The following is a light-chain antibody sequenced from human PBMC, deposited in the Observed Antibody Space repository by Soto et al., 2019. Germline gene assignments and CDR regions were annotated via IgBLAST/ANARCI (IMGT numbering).Light chain of an antibody. CDR3: QQYGGSPGT. V-gene: IGKV3-20*01. Sequence: EIVLTQSPGTLSLSPGERATLSCRASQTVIKSYLAWYQQKPGQAPRLLIYHASNRVTGIPDRFSGSGSGTDFTLTISRLEPEGFAVYHCQQYGGSPGTFGQGTKVEI. J-gene: IGKJ1*01. CDR1: QTVIKSY. CDR2: HAS.